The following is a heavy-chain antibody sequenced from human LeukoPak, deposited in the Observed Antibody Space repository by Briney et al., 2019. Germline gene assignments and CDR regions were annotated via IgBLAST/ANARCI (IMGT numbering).Heavy chain of an antibody. D-gene: IGHD3-22*01. V-gene: IGHV3-11*01. CDR1: GFTFSDYY. CDR2: ISSSGSTI. Sequence: GGSLRLSCAASGFTFSDYYMSWIRQAPGKGLEWVSYISSSGSTIYYADSVKGRFTISRDNAKNSLYLQMNSLRAEDTAVYYCARSMIVGGLNWFDPWGQGTLVTVSS. J-gene: IGHJ5*02. CDR3: ARSMIVGGLNWFDP.